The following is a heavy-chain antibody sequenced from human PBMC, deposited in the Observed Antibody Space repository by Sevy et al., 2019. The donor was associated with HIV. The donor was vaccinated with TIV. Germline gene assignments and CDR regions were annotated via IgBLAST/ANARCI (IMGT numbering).Heavy chain of an antibody. CDR3: ARRAAAGTEWFDP. CDR2: IKQDGSEK. CDR1: GFTFSSYW. Sequence: GGSLRLSCAASGFTFSSYWMSWVRQAPGKGLEWVANIKQDGSEKYYVDSVKGRFTISRDNAKNSLYLQMNSLRAEDTAVYYCARRAAAGTEWFDPWGQGTLVTVSS. J-gene: IGHJ5*02. D-gene: IGHD6-13*01. V-gene: IGHV3-7*03.